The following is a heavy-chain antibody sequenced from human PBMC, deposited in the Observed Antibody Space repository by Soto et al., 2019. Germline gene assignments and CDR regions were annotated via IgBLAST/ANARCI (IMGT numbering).Heavy chain of an antibody. CDR2: MYHSGDT. Sequence: SLTCAVSGGSITSGGYSWGWIRQPPGQGLEWIGYMYHSGDTYYNPSLKGRVTISLDHSRNQFSLRLNSLRAEDTAIYYCARASGESYPGSRVFDSWGQGTRVTVSS. J-gene: IGHJ4*02. CDR1: GGSITSGGYS. D-gene: IGHD3-10*01. CDR3: ARASGESYPGSRVFDS. V-gene: IGHV4-30-2*01.